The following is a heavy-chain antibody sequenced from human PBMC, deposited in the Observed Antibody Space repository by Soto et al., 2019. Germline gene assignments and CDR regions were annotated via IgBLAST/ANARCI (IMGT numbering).Heavy chain of an antibody. CDR3: AKVCMIVVGTDRRYFDY. CDR1: GCTLSSYA. J-gene: IGHJ4*02. V-gene: IGHV3-23*01. D-gene: IGHD3-22*01. Sequence: GGSLRLSCAASGCTLSSYAMSCVRQAPGKGLEWVSAISGRGGITYYVDSVKGRFTTSRDNSKNTLYLQMNSLRAEDTAVYYCAKVCMIVVGTDRRYFDYAGQGALVTVSS. CDR2: ISGRGGIT.